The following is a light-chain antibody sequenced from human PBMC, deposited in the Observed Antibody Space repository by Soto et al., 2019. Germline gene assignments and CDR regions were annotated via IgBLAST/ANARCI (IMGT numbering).Light chain of an antibody. Sequence: QSVLTQPPSASGPPGQRVTISCSGSSSTIGSNTVDWYQQLPGTAPKLLIYSHDQRPLGVPDRFSASRSGTSASLAISGLQPGDEGIYYCAVWGNNLNGPAVFGGGNKLTVL. J-gene: IGLJ3*02. V-gene: IGLV1-44*01. CDR1: SSTIGSNT. CDR2: SHD. CDR3: AVWGNNLNGPAV.